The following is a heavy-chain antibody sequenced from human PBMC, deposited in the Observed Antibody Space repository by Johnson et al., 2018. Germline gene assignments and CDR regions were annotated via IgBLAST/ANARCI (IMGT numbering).Heavy chain of an antibody. CDR2: ISYDGSQK. CDR3: VSDGWRRPEDLQY. J-gene: IGHJ1*01. V-gene: IGHV3-30*14. Sequence: QVQLVESGGGVVQHGRSLRLSCVASGFSFSIYAVHWVRQAPGKGLAWVAFISYDGSQKNYVDSVKGRFSISRDNAKKTLYLQMNSLRPEDTAVYYCVSDGWRRPEDLQYGGQGTLVTVSS. CDR1: GFSFSIYA. D-gene: IGHD2-2*03.